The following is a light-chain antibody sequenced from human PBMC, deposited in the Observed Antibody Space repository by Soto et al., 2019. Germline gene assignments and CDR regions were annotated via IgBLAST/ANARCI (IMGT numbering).Light chain of an antibody. CDR1: QVISSY. J-gene: IGKJ1*01. V-gene: IGKV1-9*01. CDR3: QRSYSTPQA. CDR2: AGS. Sequence: EIQFTLSAFFVSASVGDRVTITCRASQVISSYLAWYQQKPGKAPKLLIYAGSTLQSGVPSRFSGGGTGTELTLTVTSLRPEDLPTHHCQRSYSTPQAFSRGTKV.